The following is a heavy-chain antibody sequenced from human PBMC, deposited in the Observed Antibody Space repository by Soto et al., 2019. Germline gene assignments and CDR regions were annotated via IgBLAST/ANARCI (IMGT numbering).Heavy chain of an antibody. CDR3: ATGGLHPPYWYFDD. CDR1: GYTFTSYG. Sequence: ASVKVSCKASGYTFTSYGISWVRQAPGQGLEWMGGFDPEDGETIYAQKFQGRVTMTEDTSTDTAYMELSSLRSEDTAVYYCATGGLHPPYWYFDDGG. D-gene: IGHD4-4*01. J-gene: IGHJ4*01. V-gene: IGHV1-24*01. CDR2: FDPEDGET.